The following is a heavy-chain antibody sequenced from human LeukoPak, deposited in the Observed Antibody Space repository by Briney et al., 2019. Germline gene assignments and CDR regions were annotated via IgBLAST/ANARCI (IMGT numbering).Heavy chain of an antibody. V-gene: IGHV3-23*01. CDR3: AKEDTSGSSLDY. CDR1: GLTFGSYA. Sequence: GGSLRLSCAASGLTFGSYAMTWVRQAPGKGLEWVSSISGTGGSTYYADSVKGRFTISRDNSKNTLYLQMNSLRAEDTAVYYCAKEDTSGSSLDYWGQGTLVTVSS. CDR2: ISGTGGST. D-gene: IGHD1-26*01. J-gene: IGHJ4*02.